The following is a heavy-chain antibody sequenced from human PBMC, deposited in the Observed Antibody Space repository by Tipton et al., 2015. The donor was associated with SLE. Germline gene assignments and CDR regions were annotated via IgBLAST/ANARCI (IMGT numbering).Heavy chain of an antibody. CDR2: IYYRGRT. CDR1: GDSISGSSDY. D-gene: IGHD4-11*01. CDR3: ARRDDYSRTYDY. Sequence: TLSLTCTVSGDSISGSSDYWGWIRQPPGKGLEWIGSIYYRGRTYYNPSLKSRVTISVDTSKNQFSLNLTSVTAADTAVYYCARRDDYSRTYDYWGQGTLVTVSS. J-gene: IGHJ4*02. V-gene: IGHV4-39*01.